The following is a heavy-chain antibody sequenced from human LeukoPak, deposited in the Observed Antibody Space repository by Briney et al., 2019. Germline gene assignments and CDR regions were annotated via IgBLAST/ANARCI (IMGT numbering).Heavy chain of an antibody. D-gene: IGHD3-22*01. CDR2: INPNSGGT. V-gene: IGHV1-2*02. Sequence: ASVKVSCKASGYTFTGYYMHWVRQAPGQGLEWMGWINPNSGGTNYAQKFQGRVTMTRDTSISTAYMELSRLRSDDTAVYYCATLYYDSSGYYLGHDAFDIWGQGTMVTVSS. J-gene: IGHJ3*02. CDR1: GYTFTGYY. CDR3: ATLYYDSSGYYLGHDAFDI.